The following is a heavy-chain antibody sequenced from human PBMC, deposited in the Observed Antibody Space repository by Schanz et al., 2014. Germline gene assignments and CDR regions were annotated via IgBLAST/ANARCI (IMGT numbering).Heavy chain of an antibody. CDR3: TRMSLRRGDYGGLDV. J-gene: IGHJ6*02. Sequence: QVQLQESGPGLVRPSETLSLTCTVSGVSISSFYWSWIRQSPGQGLEYFGYIYGGGRTSYNPSFKSRVPMTLDASRNAFPLKLSSVTAADTAVYYCTRMSLRRGDYGGLDVWGQGTTVTVSS. CDR1: GVSISSFY. D-gene: IGHD3-10*01. CDR2: IYGGGRT. V-gene: IGHV4-59*08.